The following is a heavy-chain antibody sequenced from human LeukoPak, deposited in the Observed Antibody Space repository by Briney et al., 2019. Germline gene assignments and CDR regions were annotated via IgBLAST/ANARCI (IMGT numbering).Heavy chain of an antibody. Sequence: LRLSCAASGFTFNTYAVSWIRQPPGKGLEWIGYIYHSGSTYYNPSLKSRVTISVDRSKNQFSLKLSSVTAADTAVYYCASGAFDIWGQGTMVTVSS. J-gene: IGHJ3*02. CDR3: ASGAFDI. CDR2: IYHSGST. V-gene: IGHV4-30-2*01. CDR1: GFTFNTYA.